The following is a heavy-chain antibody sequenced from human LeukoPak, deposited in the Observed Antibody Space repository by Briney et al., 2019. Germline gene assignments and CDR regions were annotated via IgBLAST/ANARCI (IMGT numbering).Heavy chain of an antibody. Sequence: GGYLRLSWAASGFTFSSYAMSWVRQAPGKGLEWVSAISGSGGSTYYADSVKGRFTISRDNSKNTLYLQMNSLRAEDTAVYYCARDFEYSSSDYYGMDVWGQGTTVTVSS. CDR3: ARDFEYSSSDYYGMDV. J-gene: IGHJ6*02. V-gene: IGHV3-23*01. CDR1: GFTFSSYA. CDR2: ISGSGGST. D-gene: IGHD6-6*01.